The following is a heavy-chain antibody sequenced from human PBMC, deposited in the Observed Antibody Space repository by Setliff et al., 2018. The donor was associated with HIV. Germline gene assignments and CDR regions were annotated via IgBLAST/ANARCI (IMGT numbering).Heavy chain of an antibody. CDR3: TKGRLGQADY. D-gene: IGHD4-17*01. J-gene: IGHJ4*02. Sequence: SETLSLTCTVSGGSISSYYWSWIRQSPGKGLEWIGHIYYSGSTKYNPSLKRRVTISIDKSRKYFSLKLPSVTAADTAMYFCTKGRLGQADYWGQGTLVTVSS. CDR2: IYYSGST. CDR1: GGSISSYY. V-gene: IGHV4-59*01.